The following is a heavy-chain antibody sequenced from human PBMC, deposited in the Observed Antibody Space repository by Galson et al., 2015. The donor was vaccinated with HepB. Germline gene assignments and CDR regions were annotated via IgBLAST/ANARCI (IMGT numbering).Heavy chain of an antibody. CDR1: GFTFSTYS. Sequence: SLRLSCAASGFTFSTYSMNWVRQTPGKGLEWVSYINSNSATVYYADSVKGRFTISRDNAKNSLYLQMNSLRAEDTAVHYCARDGPMAPHVFDFWGQGTMVTVSS. CDR2: INSNSATV. D-gene: IGHD3-10*01. J-gene: IGHJ3*01. V-gene: IGHV3-48*01. CDR3: ARDGPMAPHVFDF.